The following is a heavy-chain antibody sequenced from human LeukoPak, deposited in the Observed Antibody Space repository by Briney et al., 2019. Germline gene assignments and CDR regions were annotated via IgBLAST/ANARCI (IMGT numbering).Heavy chain of an antibody. CDR2: MYYRGNT. CDR1: GGSISSITYY. CDR3: ARDSGSYYDILTGYYRDPLYFDY. V-gene: IGHV4-39*07. Sequence: SETLSLTCTVSGGSISSITYYWGWIRQPPGKGLEWVGHMYYRGNTFYNPSLKSRVTISVDTSKNQFSLKLRSVTAADTAVYYCARDSGSYYDILTGYYRDPLYFDYWGQGTLVTVSS. D-gene: IGHD3-9*01. J-gene: IGHJ4*02.